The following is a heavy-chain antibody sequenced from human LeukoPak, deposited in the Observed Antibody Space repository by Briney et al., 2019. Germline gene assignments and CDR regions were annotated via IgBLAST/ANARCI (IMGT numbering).Heavy chain of an antibody. V-gene: IGHV4-30-2*01. CDR3: ARAHSSSWYTFDP. J-gene: IGHJ5*02. CDR2: IYHSGST. CDR1: GGSISSGGYS. Sequence: SQTLSLTCAVSGGSISSGGYSWSWIRQPPGKGLEWIGYIYHSGSTYYNPSLKSRVTISVGRSKNQFSLKLGSVTAADTAVYHCARAHSSSWYTFDPWGQGTLVTVSS. D-gene: IGHD6-13*01.